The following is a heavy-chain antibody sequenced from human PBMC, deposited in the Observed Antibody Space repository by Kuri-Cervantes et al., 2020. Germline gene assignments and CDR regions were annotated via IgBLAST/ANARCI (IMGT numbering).Heavy chain of an antibody. D-gene: IGHD1-1*01. Sequence: ASVKVSCKASGYTFTSYDINWVRQATGQGLEWMGWMNPNSGNTGYAQKFQGRVTMTRNTSIGTAYMELSRLRSDDTAVYYCARDNDAGGDCNCWGQGTLVTVSS. CDR2: MNPNSGNT. CDR1: GYTFTSYD. CDR3: ARDNDAGGDCNC. V-gene: IGHV1-8*01. J-gene: IGHJ4*02.